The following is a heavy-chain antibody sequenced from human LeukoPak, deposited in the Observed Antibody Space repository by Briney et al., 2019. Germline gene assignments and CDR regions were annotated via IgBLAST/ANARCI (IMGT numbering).Heavy chain of an antibody. CDR2: INPNSGGT. Sequence: ASVKASCKASGYTFTDYYIHWVRQAPGQGLEWMGWINPNSGGTNYAQKFQGRVTLTRDTSISTAYMELNSLRSDDTAVYYSARARQRATGSYSALDSWGQGTLVTVSS. J-gene: IGHJ4*02. CDR3: ARARQRATGSYSALDS. V-gene: IGHV1-2*02. D-gene: IGHD1-26*01. CDR1: GYTFTDYY.